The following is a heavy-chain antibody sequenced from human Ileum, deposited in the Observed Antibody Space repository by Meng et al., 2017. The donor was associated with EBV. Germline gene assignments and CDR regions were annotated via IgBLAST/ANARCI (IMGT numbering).Heavy chain of an antibody. CDR2: IYRSGST. CDR3: ARDPAYTRGLFDS. D-gene: IGHD3-10*01. V-gene: IGHV4-39*07. J-gene: IGHJ4*02. CDR1: GDSISNSDYY. Sequence: QLQLQESGPGLVKPSETLSLTCTVSGDSISNSDYYWDWIRQSPGKGLEWIASIYRSGSTYYDPSLKSRVTISLDTSKNQFSLKLSSVTAADTAVYYCARDPAYTRGLFDSWGQGTLVTVSS.